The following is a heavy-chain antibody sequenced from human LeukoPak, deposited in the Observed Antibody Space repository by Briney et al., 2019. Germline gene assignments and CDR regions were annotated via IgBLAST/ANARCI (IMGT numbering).Heavy chain of an antibody. CDR1: GGSISSYY. V-gene: IGHV4-59*12. Sequence: SETLSLTCTVSGGSISSYYWSWIRQPPGKGLEWIGYIYYSGSTNYNPSLKSRVTISVDKSKNQFSLKLSSVTAADTAVYYCASSIPHLGYGSGSYRIDYWGQGTLVTVSS. CDR2: IYYSGST. J-gene: IGHJ4*02. D-gene: IGHD3-10*01. CDR3: ASSIPHLGYGSGSYRIDY.